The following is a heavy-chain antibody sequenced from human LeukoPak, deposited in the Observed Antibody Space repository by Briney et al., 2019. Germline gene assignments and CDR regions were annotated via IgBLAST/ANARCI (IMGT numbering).Heavy chain of an antibody. CDR2: MYGISGVT. CDR3: ARDLASTSIWEFDY. Sequence: GASVKVSCEASGYTLTDYFIHRVRQAPGQGPEWMGRMYGISGVTMYTQTLQDRVTMTRDTTVSPAYMELSRLTPDGTAVYYCARDLASTSIWEFDYWGQRTLVTVSS. D-gene: IGHD7-27*01. J-gene: IGHJ4*02. V-gene: IGHV1-2*06. CDR1: GYTLTDYF.